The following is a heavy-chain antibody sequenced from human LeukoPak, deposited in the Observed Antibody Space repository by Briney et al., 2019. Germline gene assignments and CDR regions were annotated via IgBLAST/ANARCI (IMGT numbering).Heavy chain of an antibody. D-gene: IGHD3-10*01. CDR1: GGSFSGYY. V-gene: IGHV4-34*01. Sequence: KPSETLSLTCAVYGGSFSGYYWSWIRQPPGKGLEWIGEINHSGSTNYNPSLKSRVTISVDTSKNQFSLKLSSVTAADTAVYYCARGGVGYYGSGSYYNRWGQGTLVTVSS. J-gene: IGHJ5*02. CDR3: ARGGVGYYGSGSYYNR. CDR2: INHSGST.